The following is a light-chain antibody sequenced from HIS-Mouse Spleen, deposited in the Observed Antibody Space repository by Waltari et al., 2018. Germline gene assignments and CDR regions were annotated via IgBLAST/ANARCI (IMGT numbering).Light chain of an antibody. CDR1: QSVSRY. J-gene: IGKJ4*01. Sequence: EIVLTQSPATLSLSPGEIATLSCRASQSVSRYLAWYQQKPGQAPRLLIYDASNRATGIPARFSGSGSGTDFTLTISSLEPEDFAGYYCQQRSNWPSLTFGGGTKVE. CDR3: QQRSNWPSLT. CDR2: DAS. V-gene: IGKV3-11*01.